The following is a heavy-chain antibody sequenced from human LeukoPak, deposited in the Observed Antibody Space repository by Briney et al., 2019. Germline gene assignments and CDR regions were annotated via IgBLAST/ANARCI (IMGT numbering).Heavy chain of an antibody. CDR3: ARDKVIASAGTPNWFDP. D-gene: IGHD6-13*01. J-gene: IGHJ5*02. CDR1: GYTFTNYG. Sequence: GASVKVSSKASGYTFTNYGISWVRQAPGQGLEWMGWISAYDGNTNYLQKFQGRVTMTTDTATSTAYMELRSLRSDDTAVYYCARDKVIASAGTPNWFDPWGQGTLVTVSS. V-gene: IGHV1-18*01. CDR2: ISAYDGNT.